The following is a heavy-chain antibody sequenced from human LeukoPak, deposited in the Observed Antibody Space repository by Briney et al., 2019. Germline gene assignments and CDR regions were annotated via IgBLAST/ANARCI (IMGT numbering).Heavy chain of an antibody. CDR3: AREALRFLEWLAPFDY. J-gene: IGHJ4*02. Sequence: GGFLRFSCAASGFTFSSYSMNWVRQAPGKGLEGGSSISSSSSYIYYADSVKGRFTISRDNDKNSLYLQMNSLRAEDKAVYYCAREALRFLEWLAPFDYWGQGTLVTVSS. CDR1: GFTFSSYS. CDR2: ISSSSSYI. V-gene: IGHV3-21*01. D-gene: IGHD3-3*01.